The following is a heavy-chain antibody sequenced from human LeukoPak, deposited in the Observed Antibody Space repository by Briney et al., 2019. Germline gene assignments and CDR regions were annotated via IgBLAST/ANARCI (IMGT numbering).Heavy chain of an antibody. J-gene: IGHJ4*02. V-gene: IGHV1-8*02. Sequence: GASVKVSCKASGGTFSSYAISWVRQATGQGLEWMGWMNPNSGNTGYAQKFQGRVTMTRNTSISTAYMELSSLRSEDTAVYYCCSSSCDYWGQGTLVTVSS. D-gene: IGHD6-13*01. CDR2: MNPNSGNT. CDR1: GGTFSSYA. CDR3: CSSSCDY.